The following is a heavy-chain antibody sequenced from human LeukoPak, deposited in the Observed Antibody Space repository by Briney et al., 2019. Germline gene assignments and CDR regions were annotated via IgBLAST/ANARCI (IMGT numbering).Heavy chain of an antibody. CDR2: IYYSGST. CDR3: ARDTTMVRGVNAFDI. V-gene: IGHV4-59*01. CDR1: GGSISSYY. Sequence: PSETLSLTCTVSGGSISSYYWSWIRQPPGKGLEWIGYIYYSGSTNYNPSLKSPVTISLDTSKNQFSLKLSSVTAADTAVYYCARDTTMVRGVNAFDIWGQGTMVTVSS. D-gene: IGHD3-10*01. J-gene: IGHJ3*02.